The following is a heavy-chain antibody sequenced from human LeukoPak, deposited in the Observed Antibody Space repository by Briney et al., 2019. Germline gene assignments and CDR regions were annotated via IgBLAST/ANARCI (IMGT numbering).Heavy chain of an antibody. Sequence: SETLSLTCTVSGGSISGYYWNWIRQHPGKGLEWIGYIYYTGSTDYSPSLQSRVTISLDTSMSLFSLRLTSVTAVDTAVYYCARSQNWYFDSWGQGTLVSVSS. D-gene: IGHD1-1*01. CDR2: IYYTGST. CDR3: ARSQNWYFDS. V-gene: IGHV4-59*01. J-gene: IGHJ4*02. CDR1: GGSISGYY.